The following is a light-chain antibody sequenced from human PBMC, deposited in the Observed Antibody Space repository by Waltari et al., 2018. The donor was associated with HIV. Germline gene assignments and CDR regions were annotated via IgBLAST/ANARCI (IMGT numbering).Light chain of an antibody. CDR1: QSVSSSS. CDR2: GAS. CDR3: QQYGTSPRT. V-gene: IGKV3-20*01. Sequence: EIVLTQSPGALSLYPGERATLSCRASQSVSSSSLAWYQQKPGQAPTILIYGASTRATGIPDRFSGSGSGTDFTLTISRLEPEDFAVYYCQQYGTSPRTFGQGTKVEIK. J-gene: IGKJ1*01.